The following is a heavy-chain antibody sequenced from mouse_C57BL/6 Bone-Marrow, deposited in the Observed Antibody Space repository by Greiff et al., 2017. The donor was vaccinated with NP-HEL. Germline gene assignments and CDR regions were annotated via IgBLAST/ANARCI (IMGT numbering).Heavy chain of an antibody. CDR3: ARNHYYGSRYYYAMDY. Sequence: QVHVKQPGAELVKPGASVKLSCKASGYTFTSYWMHWVKQRPGRGLEWIGRIDPNSGGTKYNEKFKSKATLTVDKPSSTAYMQLSSLTSEDSAVYYCARNHYYGSRYYYAMDYWGQGTSVTVSS. CDR1: GYTFTSYW. J-gene: IGHJ4*01. CDR2: IDPNSGGT. D-gene: IGHD1-1*01. V-gene: IGHV1-72*01.